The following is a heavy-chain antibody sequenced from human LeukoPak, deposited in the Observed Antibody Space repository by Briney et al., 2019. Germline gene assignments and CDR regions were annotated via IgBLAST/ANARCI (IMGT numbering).Heavy chain of an antibody. CDR3: AREGCSSTSCYRGATGFDY. CDR2: IYYSEST. CDR1: GGSISSYY. V-gene: IGHV4-59*01. D-gene: IGHD2-2*02. Sequence: YPSETLSLTCTVSGGSISSYYWSWIRQPPGKGLEWIGYIYYSESTNYNPSLKSRVTISVDTSKNQFSLKLSSVTAADTAVYYCAREGCSSTSCYRGATGFDYWGRGTLVTVSS. J-gene: IGHJ4*02.